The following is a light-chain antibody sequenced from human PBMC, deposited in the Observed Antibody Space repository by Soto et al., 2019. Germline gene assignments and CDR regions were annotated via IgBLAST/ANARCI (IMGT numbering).Light chain of an antibody. CDR2: EVS. CDR1: SRDVGGNNY. Sequence: QSVLTQPPSASGSPGQSVTISCTGTSRDVGGNNYVSWYQQHPGKAPKLMIYEVSKRPSGVPDRFSGSKSGNTASLTVSGLQAEDEADYYCGSCAGSHNVVFGGGTKLTVL. V-gene: IGLV2-8*01. J-gene: IGLJ2*01. CDR3: GSCAGSHNVV.